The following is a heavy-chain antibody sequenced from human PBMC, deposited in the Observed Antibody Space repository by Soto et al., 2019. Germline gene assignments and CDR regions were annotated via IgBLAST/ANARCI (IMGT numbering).Heavy chain of an antibody. CDR2: MNANSGNT. CDR1: GYTFTSYD. J-gene: IGHJ4*02. CDR3: ARMVRIVYCSSTSCRDYGVDY. V-gene: IGHV1-8*01. D-gene: IGHD2-2*01. Sequence: ASVKASCKASGYTFTSYDINWGRQATGQGLEWMGWMNANSGNTGYAQKFQGRVPMTRNTSISTAYMELSSLRSADTAVYYCARMVRIVYCSSTSCRDYGVDYWGQ.